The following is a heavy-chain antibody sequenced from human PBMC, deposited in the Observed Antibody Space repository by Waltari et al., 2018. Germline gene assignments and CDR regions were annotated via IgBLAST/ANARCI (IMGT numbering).Heavy chain of an antibody. D-gene: IGHD3-22*01. CDR3: ARVNNYYDSIGRDWFDP. Sequence: QVQLVQSGAEVKKPGASVKVSCKASGYSFTDNDIHWIRQAPGQGLEWMGWINPNNGDTIYAQKFQGRVTMTRDTSISTAYMELSGLRSDDTAMFYCARVNNYYDSIGRDWFDPWGQGTLVTVSS. CDR1: GYSFTDND. CDR2: INPNNGDT. J-gene: IGHJ5*02. V-gene: IGHV1-2*02.